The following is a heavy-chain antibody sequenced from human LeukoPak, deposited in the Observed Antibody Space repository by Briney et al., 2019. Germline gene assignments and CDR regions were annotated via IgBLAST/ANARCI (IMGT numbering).Heavy chain of an antibody. D-gene: IGHD5-12*01. Sequence: GGSLRLSCAASGFTFSNYWMHWVRQAPGKGLVWVSRINSDGSSTNYADSVKGRFTISRDNAKNTLYLQVNSLRAEDTAVYYCARRDSGYDNRVFDIWGQGTVVTVSS. CDR1: GFTFSNYW. J-gene: IGHJ3*02. CDR3: ARRDSGYDNRVFDI. CDR2: INSDGSST. V-gene: IGHV3-74*01.